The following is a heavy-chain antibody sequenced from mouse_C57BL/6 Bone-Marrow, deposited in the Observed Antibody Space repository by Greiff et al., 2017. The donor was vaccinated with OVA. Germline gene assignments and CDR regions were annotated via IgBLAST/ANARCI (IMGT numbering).Heavy chain of an antibody. CDR3: AREDLYGDY. CDR1: GYTFTDYY. CDR2: INPNNGGT. J-gene: IGHJ2*01. Sequence: EVQLQQSGPELVKPGASVKISCKASGYTFTDYYMNWVKQSHGKSLEWIGDINPNNGGTSYNQKFKGKATLTVDKSSSTAYMELRSLTSEDSAVYYCAREDLYGDYWGQGTTLTVSS. V-gene: IGHV1-26*01. D-gene: IGHD1-1*01.